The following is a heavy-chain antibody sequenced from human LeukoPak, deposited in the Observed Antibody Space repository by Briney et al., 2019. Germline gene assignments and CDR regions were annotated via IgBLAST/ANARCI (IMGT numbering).Heavy chain of an antibody. D-gene: IGHD6-19*01. CDR2: ISYDVNDK. Sequence: GGTLRLSCAASGFSFTNYGIYWVRQAPGTGLEWVAGISYDVNDKYYADSVKGRFTISRDNSKNTLYLQMDSLRTEDSAVYYCARDLEKQWLALFGHWGQGTLVIVSS. CDR1: GFSFTNYG. V-gene: IGHV3-30*03. J-gene: IGHJ5*02. CDR3: ARDLEKQWLALFGH.